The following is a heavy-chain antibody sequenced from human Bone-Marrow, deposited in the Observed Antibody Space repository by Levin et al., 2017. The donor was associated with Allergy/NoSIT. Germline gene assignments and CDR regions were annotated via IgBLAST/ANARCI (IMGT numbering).Heavy chain of an antibody. CDR1: GFRFSGYA. D-gene: IGHD3-16*01. V-gene: IGHV3-30*03. J-gene: IGHJ4*01. CDR2: ISDDGTRN. CDR3: VREGEGTHLFLPGDH. Sequence: PGGSLRLSCEASGFRFSGYAMQWVRQTPGKGLEWVASISDDGTRNYYPDSMKGRFSISRDNGKKTLYLRINTLRIEDTAVYFCVREGEGTHLFLPGDHWGQGTLVTVSS.